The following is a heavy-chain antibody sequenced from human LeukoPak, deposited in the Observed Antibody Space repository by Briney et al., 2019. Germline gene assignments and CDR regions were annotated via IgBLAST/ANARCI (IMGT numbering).Heavy chain of an antibody. CDR3: AGDADWAFDY. CDR2: IRNDGSDK. V-gene: IGHV3-30*02. J-gene: IGHJ4*02. Sequence: GGSLRLSCVASGFIFTTHGMHWVRQAPGKRPQWVAFIRNDGSDKYYADSVKGRFTISRDTSKNTLYVQMSSLRPEDTALYYCAGDADWAFDYWGQGTLVTVSS. CDR1: GFIFTTHG. D-gene: IGHD2-21*01.